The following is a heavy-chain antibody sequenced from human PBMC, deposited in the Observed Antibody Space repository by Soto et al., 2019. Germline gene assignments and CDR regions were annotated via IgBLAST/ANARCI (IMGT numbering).Heavy chain of an antibody. V-gene: IGHV3-23*01. CDR3: AKETYYGDYVRWFDP. J-gene: IGHJ5*02. CDR2: IGGSGANT. D-gene: IGHD4-17*01. CDR1: GFTFSNYA. Sequence: EVQLLESGGGLVQPGGSLRLSCVASGFTFSNYAMSWVRQAPGKGLEWVSTIGGSGANTYYADSVKGLFHISRDNSKNTLYLQINSLRADDTAVYYCAKETYYGDYVRWFDPWGQGTLVTVSS.